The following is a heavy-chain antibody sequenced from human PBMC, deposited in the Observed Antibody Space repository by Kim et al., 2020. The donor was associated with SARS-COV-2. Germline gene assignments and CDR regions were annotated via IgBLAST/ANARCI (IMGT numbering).Heavy chain of an antibody. CDR3: VRGLGYGALYPIPA. CDR2: LRSSVDRSTT. CDR1: GFTFKDHA. V-gene: IGHV3-72*01. J-gene: IGHJ5*02. Sequence: GGSLRLSCAASGFTFKDHAMDWVRLAPGKGLEWVGRLRSSVDRSTTAYAASVQGSFTISRDESENLLFLQMNGLKTEDTAFYFCVRGLGYGALYPIPAWCQGALVAVSS. D-gene: IGHD4-17*01.